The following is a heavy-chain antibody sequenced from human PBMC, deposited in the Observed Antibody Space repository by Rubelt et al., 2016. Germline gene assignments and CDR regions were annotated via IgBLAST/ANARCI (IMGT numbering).Heavy chain of an antibody. CDR3: SREYDGSVGGCNLHHFDY. J-gene: IGHJ4*02. CDR1: GFSFSNYS. D-gene: IGHD2-15*01. V-gene: IGHV3-21*01. CDR2: ISSSSSHI. Sequence: EVQLVESGGGLVKPGGSLRLSCAASGFSFSNYSMDWVRQAPGKGLEWVSSISSSSSHIYYADSVQCRFSISSDNAKNTLYMQMKSEGAEDTAVYYCSREYDGSVGGCNLHHFDYWGQGTLVTVSS.